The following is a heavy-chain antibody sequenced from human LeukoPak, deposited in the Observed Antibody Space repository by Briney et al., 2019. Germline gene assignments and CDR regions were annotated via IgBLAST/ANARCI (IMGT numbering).Heavy chain of an antibody. J-gene: IGHJ4*02. D-gene: IGHD4-23*01. CDR3: ARTTRWQRTPYYFDF. CDR2: INMDGSSA. V-gene: IGHV3-74*01. CDR1: GFTFSNNW. Sequence: SGGSLRLSCAASGFTFSNNWMHWVRQAPGKGLVWVSHINMDGSSASYADSVKGRFTISRDNAKNTLYLQMNSLRAEDTAVYYCARTTRWQRTPYYFDFWGQGTLVTVSS.